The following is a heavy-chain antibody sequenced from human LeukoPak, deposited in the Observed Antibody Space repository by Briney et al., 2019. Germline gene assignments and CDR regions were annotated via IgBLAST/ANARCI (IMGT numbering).Heavy chain of an antibody. V-gene: IGHV3-30*04. CDR3: AREGTYGDYPSYFDY. D-gene: IGHD4-17*01. J-gene: IGHJ4*02. Sequence: GGSLRLSCAASGFTFSSYAMHWVRQAPGKGLEWVAVISYDGSNKYYADSVKGRFTISRDNSKNTLYLQMNSLRAEDTAVYYCAREGTYGDYPSYFDYWGQGTLVTVSS. CDR1: GFTFSSYA. CDR2: ISYDGSNK.